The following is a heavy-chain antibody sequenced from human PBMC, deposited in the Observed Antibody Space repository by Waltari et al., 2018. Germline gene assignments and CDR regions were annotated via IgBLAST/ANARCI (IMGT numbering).Heavy chain of an antibody. CDR2: IKRNQWNP. CDR1: GYTFTSYA. CDR3: ARDGGTVEGYYGMDV. J-gene: IGHJ6*02. Sequence: QVQLVQSGSELKKPGASVKVSCKASGYTFTSYAMNWVRQAPGQGLEWMGWIKRNQWNPTYAQGVTGRFVFSWDTSVSTAYLQISSLKAEDTAVYYCARDGGTVEGYYGMDVWGQGTTVTVSS. D-gene: IGHD3-16*01. V-gene: IGHV7-4-1*02.